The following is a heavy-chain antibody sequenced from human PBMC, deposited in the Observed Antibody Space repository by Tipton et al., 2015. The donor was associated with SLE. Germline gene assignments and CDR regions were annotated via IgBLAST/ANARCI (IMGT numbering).Heavy chain of an antibody. CDR1: GGSVSCLY. V-gene: IGHV4-59*02. J-gene: IGHJ6*03. CDR2: ISYNGGT. Sequence: TLSLTCTVSGGSVSCLYWSWIRQPPGKGMEWVGFISYNGGTNSNLSLQRRVSISVDTSKNQFSLKLSSVTAADTAVYYCVRVQGGYYYYMDVWGKGTTVTVSS. CDR3: VRVQGGYYYYMDV. D-gene: IGHD1-1*01.